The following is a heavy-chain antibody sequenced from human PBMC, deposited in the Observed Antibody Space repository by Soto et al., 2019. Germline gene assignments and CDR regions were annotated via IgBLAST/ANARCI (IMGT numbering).Heavy chain of an antibody. CDR1: GGSITRGDYD. J-gene: IGHJ4*02. D-gene: IGHD6-13*01. Sequence: SATLSITCNVSGGSITRGDYDWSWLLQPPGKGLEWIGYIYYRAMPYYNPSLKSRVTISVDTSKNQFSLSMTSVTAADTAVYYCARGSALLFYYFDYWGQGTPVTVS. V-gene: IGHV4-30-4*01. CDR3: ARGSALLFYYFDY. CDR2: IYYRAMP.